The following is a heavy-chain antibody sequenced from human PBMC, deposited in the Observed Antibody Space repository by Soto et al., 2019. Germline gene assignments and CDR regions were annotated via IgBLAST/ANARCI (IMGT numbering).Heavy chain of an antibody. J-gene: IGHJ4*02. CDR2: TRNKANSYTT. CDR1: GFTFSDHY. V-gene: IGHV3-72*01. D-gene: IGHD3-10*01. CDR3: ARVGAPGY. Sequence: EVQLVESGGGLVQPGGSLRLSCAASGFTFSDHYMDWVRQAPGKGLEWVGRTRNKANSYTTEYAASVKGRFTISRDDSKNSLDLQMNSLKTEDTAVYYCARVGAPGYWGQGTLVTVSS.